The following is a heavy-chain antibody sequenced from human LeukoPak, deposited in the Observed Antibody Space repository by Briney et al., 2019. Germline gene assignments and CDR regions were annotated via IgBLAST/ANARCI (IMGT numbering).Heavy chain of an antibody. V-gene: IGHV3-7*01. J-gene: IGHJ4*02. D-gene: IGHD4-17*01. CDR3: AKDDTVTTRVGFID. CDR2: IKQDGSEK. Sequence: GGSLRLSCAASGFTFSSYWMSWVRQAPGKGLEWVANIKQDGSEKYYVDSVKGRFSISRDNAKKSLYLLMSSLRAEDTAVYYCAKDDTVTTRVGFIDWGQGTLVTVSS. CDR1: GFTFSSYW.